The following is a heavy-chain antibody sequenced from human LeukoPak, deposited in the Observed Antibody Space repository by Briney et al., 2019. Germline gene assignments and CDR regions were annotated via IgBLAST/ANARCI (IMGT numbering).Heavy chain of an antibody. Sequence: GGSLRLSCVASGFDFSSFTMTWVRHSPRKGLQWVSGISGSGSSTYYADSVKGRFTISRDNSKSTLYLQMDSLRAEDTALYYCARTQTGALFDSWGQGTLVTVSS. D-gene: IGHD1-14*01. CDR3: ARTQTGALFDS. CDR2: ISGSGSST. CDR1: GFDFSSFT. J-gene: IGHJ4*02. V-gene: IGHV3-23*01.